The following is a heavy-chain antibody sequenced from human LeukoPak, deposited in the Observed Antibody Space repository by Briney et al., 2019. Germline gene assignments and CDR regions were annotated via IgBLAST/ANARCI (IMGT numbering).Heavy chain of an antibody. CDR2: ISSNNNHI. J-gene: IGHJ4*02. CDR3: ARGQGDSSGYCLDY. D-gene: IGHD3-22*01. V-gene: IGHV3-21*01. CDR1: GFTFSSYS. Sequence: GGSLRLSCAASGFTFSSYSMNWVRQAPGKGLEWVASISSNNNHIYYADSVRGRFTISGDNAKNSLYLQINSLRAEDTAVYYCARGQGDSSGYCLDYWGQGTLVTVSS.